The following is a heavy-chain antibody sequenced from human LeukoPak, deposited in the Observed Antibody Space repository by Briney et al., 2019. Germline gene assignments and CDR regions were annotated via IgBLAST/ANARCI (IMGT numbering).Heavy chain of an antibody. J-gene: IGHJ3*02. D-gene: IGHD3-10*01. CDR1: GFTVSSNY. CDR3: ARPETHYGSGSYWGYAFDI. Sequence: PGGSLRLSCAASGFTVSSNYMSWVRQAPGKGLEWVSVIYSGGSTYYADSVKGRFTISRDNSKNTLYLQMNSLRAEDTAVYYCARPETHYGSGSYWGYAFDIWGQGTMVTVSS. CDR2: IYSGGST. V-gene: IGHV3-53*05.